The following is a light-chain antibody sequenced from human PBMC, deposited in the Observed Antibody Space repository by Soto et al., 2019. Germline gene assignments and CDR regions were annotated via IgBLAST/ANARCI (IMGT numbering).Light chain of an antibody. CDR1: QSVNSY. Sequence: EIVLTQSPATLSLSPGERATLSCRASQSVNSYLAWYQQKPGQAPKPLMYEASNRATGIPDRFSGSGSGTDFTLTISSLEPEDFAIYYCQQRKSWPVTFGGGTKVDI. V-gene: IGKV3-11*01. J-gene: IGKJ4*01. CDR2: EAS. CDR3: QQRKSWPVT.